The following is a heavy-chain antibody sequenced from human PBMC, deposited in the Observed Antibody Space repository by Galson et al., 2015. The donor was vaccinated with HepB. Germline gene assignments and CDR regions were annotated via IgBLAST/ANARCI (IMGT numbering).Heavy chain of an antibody. V-gene: IGHV3-73*01. CDR1: GFTLSGSA. D-gene: IGHD2-8*01. CDR2: IGSKTNNYAT. J-gene: IGHJ3*02. Sequence: SLRLSCAASGFTLSGSAIHWVRQASGKGPEWVGRIGSKTNNYATSYVPSLKGRFTISGDDSKNMAYLQMSSLTAEDTAVYFCATTKFGNGAYWTFEIWGQGTLVTVSS. CDR3: ATTKFGNGAYWTFEI.